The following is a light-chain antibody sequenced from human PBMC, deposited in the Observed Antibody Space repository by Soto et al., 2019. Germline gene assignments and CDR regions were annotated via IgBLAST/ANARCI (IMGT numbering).Light chain of an antibody. CDR2: DVN. CDR3: CSYAGSYTVV. J-gene: IGLJ1*01. V-gene: IGLV2-11*01. Sequence: QSVLTQPRSVSGSPGQSVTISCTGTSSDVGGYNYVTWYQQHPGKAPKLMIYDVNKRPSGVPDRFSGSKSGNTASLTISGLQAEDEADYYCCSYAGSYTVVFGTGTQGTVL. CDR1: SSDVGGYNY.